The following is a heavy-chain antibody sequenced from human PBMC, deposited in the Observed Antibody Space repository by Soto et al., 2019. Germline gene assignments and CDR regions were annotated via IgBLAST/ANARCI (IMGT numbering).Heavy chain of an antibody. CDR3: ARATIVVKPYYYMDV. CDR2: ISGYNGNT. J-gene: IGHJ6*03. D-gene: IGHD2-21*01. V-gene: IGHV1-18*04. CDR1: GYDFNSYD. Sequence: ASLKVSCKVSGYDFNSYDITWVRQAPGRGLEWMGWISGYNGNTDYAQKFQGRVTLTVDTPTSTAYMELRSLTSDDTAVYFCARATIVVKPYYYMDVWGKGTTVTVSS.